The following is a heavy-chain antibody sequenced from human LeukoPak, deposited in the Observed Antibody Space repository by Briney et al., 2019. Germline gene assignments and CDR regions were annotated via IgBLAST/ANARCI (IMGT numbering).Heavy chain of an antibody. Sequence: PGESLKISCKGSGYSFTSYWIGWVRQMPGKGLEWMGIIYPGDSDTRYSPSFQGQVTISADKSISTAYLQWSSLKASDTAMYYCARRSGLGGSGSYFFDYWGQGTLVTVSS. V-gene: IGHV5-51*01. CDR2: IYPGDSDT. J-gene: IGHJ4*02. CDR3: ARRSGLGGSGSYFFDY. CDR1: GYSFTSYW. D-gene: IGHD3-10*01.